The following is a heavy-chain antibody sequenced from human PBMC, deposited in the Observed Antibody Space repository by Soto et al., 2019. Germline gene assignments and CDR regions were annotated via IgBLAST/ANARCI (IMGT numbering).Heavy chain of an antibody. CDR1: GFSFSSFA. Sequence: EVHLWQSGGGLVQPGGSLRLSCAASGFSFSSFALSWVRQSPGKGLEWVAAVSGRGGDTYYANSVKGRFTISRDNSQNTLFLQMNSLRAEDSAIYYCAKDPNYDFWSGFSAVYFDYWGQGTLVTVSS. D-gene: IGHD3-3*01. CDR3: AKDPNYDFWSGFSAVYFDY. V-gene: IGHV3-23*01. CDR2: VSGRGGDT. J-gene: IGHJ4*02.